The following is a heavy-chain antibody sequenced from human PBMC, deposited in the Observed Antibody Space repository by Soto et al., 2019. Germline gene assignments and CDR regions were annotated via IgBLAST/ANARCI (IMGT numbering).Heavy chain of an antibody. CDR3: ARLRPSYYDNSGYPAYYFDY. D-gene: IGHD3-22*01. V-gene: IGHV4-39*01. CDR2: IYYSGST. J-gene: IGHJ4*02. CDR1: GGSISSNSYY. Sequence: PSETLSLTCTVSGGSISSNSYYWGWIRQPPGKGLEWIGSIYYSGSTSYNPSLQSRLTTSADTSRNQFSLKLSSVTAADTAVYYCARLRPSYYDNSGYPAYYFDYWGQGTLVTVSS.